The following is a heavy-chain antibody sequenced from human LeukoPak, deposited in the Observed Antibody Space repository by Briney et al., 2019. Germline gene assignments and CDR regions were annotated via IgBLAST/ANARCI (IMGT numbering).Heavy chain of an antibody. CDR3: AKEGSQYASSWFDY. CDR2: ISHDGTVT. V-gene: IGHV3-30*18. Sequence: GSLRLSCEASGFTFSSYGMQWVRQAPGMGPEWVSVISHDGTVTHYADSVKGRFTISRDGSTNTLYLQMDSLRTEDTAVYYCAKEGSQYASSWFDYWGQGTLATVSS. CDR1: GFTFSSYG. D-gene: IGHD6-13*01. J-gene: IGHJ4*02.